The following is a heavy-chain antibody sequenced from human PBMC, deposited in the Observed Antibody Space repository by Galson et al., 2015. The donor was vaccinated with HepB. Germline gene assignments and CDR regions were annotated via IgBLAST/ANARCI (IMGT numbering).Heavy chain of an antibody. Sequence: SLRLSCAASGFTFSDYYMSWIRQAPGKGLEWASYISSSSSYTNYADSVKGRFTISRDNAKNSLYLQMNSLRAEDTAVYYCARLGVGAARRYFDYWGQGTLVTVSS. J-gene: IGHJ4*02. CDR1: GFTFSDYY. V-gene: IGHV3-11*06. CDR2: ISSSSSYT. CDR3: ARLGVGAARRYFDY. D-gene: IGHD6-6*01.